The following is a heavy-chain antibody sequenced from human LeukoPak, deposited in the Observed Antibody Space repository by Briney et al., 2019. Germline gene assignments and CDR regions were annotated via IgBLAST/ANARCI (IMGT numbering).Heavy chain of an antibody. D-gene: IGHD4-17*01. V-gene: IGHV3-72*01. CDR3: ASLVYGDQDDY. J-gene: IGHJ4*02. CDR2: TRNKANSYTT. CDR1: GFTFSDHY. Sequence: GSLRLSCAASGFTFSDHYMDWVRQAPGEGLEWVGRTRNKANSYTTEYAASVKGRFTISRDDSKNSLYLQMNSLKTEDTAVYYCASLVYGDQDDYWGQGTLVTVSS.